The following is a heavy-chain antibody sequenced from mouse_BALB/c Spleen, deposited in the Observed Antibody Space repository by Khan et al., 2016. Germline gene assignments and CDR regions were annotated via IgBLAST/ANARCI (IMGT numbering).Heavy chain of an antibody. CDR1: DYTFTSYW. CDR3: AREGTVPLMDY. D-gene: IGHD1-1*01. V-gene: IGHV1S41*01. CDR2: IAPGSGST. J-gene: IGHJ4*01. Sequence: DLVKPGASVKLSCKASDYTFTSYWINWIKQRPGQGLEWIGRIAPGSGSTSYNEIFKGKATLTVDTSSCTAYIQLSSLSSEDSAVDFCAREGTVPLMDYWGQGTSVTVSS.